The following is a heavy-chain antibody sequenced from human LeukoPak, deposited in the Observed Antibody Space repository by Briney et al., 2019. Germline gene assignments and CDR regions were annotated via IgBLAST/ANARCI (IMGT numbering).Heavy chain of an antibody. CDR2: NNGDGSTT. D-gene: IGHD2-15*01. Sequence: GGSLRLSCVASGFSLSGCWMYWVRQAPGKGPMYISRNNGDGSTTNYADVVKGRFTMSRDNVKNTLYLQMNSLRVEDTAVYYCARDPRNVGLAPWGQGTLVTVSS. CDR1: GFSLSGCW. CDR3: ARDPRNVGLAP. V-gene: IGHV3-74*01. J-gene: IGHJ5*02.